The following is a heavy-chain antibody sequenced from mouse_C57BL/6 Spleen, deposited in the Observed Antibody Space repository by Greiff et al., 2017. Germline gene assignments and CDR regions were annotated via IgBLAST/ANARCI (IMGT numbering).Heavy chain of an antibody. Sequence: VQVVESGAELARPGASVKMSCKASGYTFTSYTMHWVKQRPGQGLEWIGYINPSSGYTKYNQKFKDKATLTADKSSSTAYMQLSSLTSEDSAVYYCARDYGVPSGLDYWGQGTTLTVSS. CDR1: GYTFTSYT. J-gene: IGHJ2*01. D-gene: IGHD1-1*01. CDR2: INPSSGYT. CDR3: ARDYGVPSGLDY. V-gene: IGHV1-4*01.